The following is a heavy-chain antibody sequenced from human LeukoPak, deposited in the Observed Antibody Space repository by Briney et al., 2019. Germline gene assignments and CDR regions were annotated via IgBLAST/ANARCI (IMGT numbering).Heavy chain of an antibody. CDR3: AKADYGSGSLPPGY. V-gene: IGHV3-9*01. Sequence: GGSLRLSCAASGFTFDDYAMHWVRQAPGKGLEWVSGISWNSGSIGYADSVKGRFTISRDNAKNSLYLQMNSLRAEDTALYYCAKADYGSGSLPPGYWGQGTLVTVSS. J-gene: IGHJ4*02. D-gene: IGHD3-10*01. CDR2: ISWNSGSI. CDR1: GFTFDDYA.